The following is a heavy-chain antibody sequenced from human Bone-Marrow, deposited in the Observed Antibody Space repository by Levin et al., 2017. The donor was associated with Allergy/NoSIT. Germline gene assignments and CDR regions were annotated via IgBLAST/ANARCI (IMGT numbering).Heavy chain of an antibody. Sequence: GGSLRLSCAASGFTFSNFWMGWMRQTPGKGPEWVASINQGGNEKSYVDSVRGRFTISRDNAKKSLDLQMNSLRGDDTAVYYCVSPSRAGAADRWGQGTMVTVSS. CDR3: VSPSRAGAADR. CDR1: GFTFSNFW. CDR2: INQGGNEK. J-gene: IGHJ3*02. V-gene: IGHV3-7*01. D-gene: IGHD1-26*01.